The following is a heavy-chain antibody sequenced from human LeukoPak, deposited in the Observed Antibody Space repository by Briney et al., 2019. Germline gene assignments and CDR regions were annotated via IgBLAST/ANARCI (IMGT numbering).Heavy chain of an antibody. CDR1: GGSISSSSYY. J-gene: IGHJ4*02. CDR3: ARDFGGSSSPKRLKNYFDY. D-gene: IGHD6-13*01. Sequence: PSETLSLTCTVSGGSISSSSYYWGWIRQPLGKGLEWIGSIYYSGSTYYNPSLKSRVTISVDTSKNQFSLKLSSVTAADTAVYYCARDFGGSSSPKRLKNYFDYWGQGTLVTVSS. CDR2: IYYSGST. V-gene: IGHV4-39*07.